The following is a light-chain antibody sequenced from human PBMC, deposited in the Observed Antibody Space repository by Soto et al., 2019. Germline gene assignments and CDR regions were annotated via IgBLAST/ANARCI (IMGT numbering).Light chain of an antibody. J-gene: IGLJ1*01. CDR3: CSYARSSTYV. CDR1: SSDVGNYNL. CDR2: EGS. Sequence: QSVLAQPPSASGSPGQSVTISRTGTSSDVGNYNLVSWYQQHPGKAPKLMIYEGSKRPSGVSNRFSGSKSGNTASLTISGLQAEDEAHYYCCSYARSSTYVFGTGTKVTVL. V-gene: IGLV2-23*01.